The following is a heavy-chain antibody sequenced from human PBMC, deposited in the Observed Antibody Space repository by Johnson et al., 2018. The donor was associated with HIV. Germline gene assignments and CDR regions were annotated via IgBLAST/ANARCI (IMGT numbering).Heavy chain of an antibody. J-gene: IGHJ3*02. CDR3: ARDRIKDNWSPNDAFDI. Sequence: VLLLESGGGLAKPAWSPRLSCAASQFTFSSYYMNCVRQPPGNGLELVGQVNPNGGSTYLIDSGKDRFNVSRDNAKNTLYLQMNSLRAEDTAVYYCARDRIKDNWSPNDAFDIWGQGTLVTVSS. CDR1: QFTFSSYY. D-gene: IGHD1-1*01. CDR2: VNPNGGST. V-gene: IGHV3-25*05.